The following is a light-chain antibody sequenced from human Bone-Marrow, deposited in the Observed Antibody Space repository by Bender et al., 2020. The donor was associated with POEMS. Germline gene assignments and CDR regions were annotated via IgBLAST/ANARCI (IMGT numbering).Light chain of an antibody. CDR3: SSWDDSLSGWV. Sequence: QSVLTQPPSASGTPGQSVFISCSGTDSNFGGNNVNWYQHLPGTAPSLVVFSNFQRTSGVPSRFSCYKSGTSASLAIRNIQSEDEGDYDCSSWDDSLSGWVFGGGTKLTVL. CDR1: DSNFGGNN. V-gene: IGLV1-44*01. CDR2: SNF. J-gene: IGLJ3*02.